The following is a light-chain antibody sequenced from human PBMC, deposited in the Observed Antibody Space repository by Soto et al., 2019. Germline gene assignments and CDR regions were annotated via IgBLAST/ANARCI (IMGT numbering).Light chain of an antibody. CDR2: ASS. CDR3: QQSYDTPYT. J-gene: IGKJ2*01. Sequence: DIQMTQSPSSLSASVRDRVTITCRASETISSYLNRYQQKPGKAPKLLIYASSSVQSGVPSRFSGTGSGTDFTLTISSLQPEDFATYYCQQSYDTPYTFGQGTKVDIK. CDR1: ETISSY. V-gene: IGKV1-39*01.